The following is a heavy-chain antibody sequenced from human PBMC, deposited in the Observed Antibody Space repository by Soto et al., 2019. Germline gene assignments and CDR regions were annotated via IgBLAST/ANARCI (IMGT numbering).Heavy chain of an antibody. CDR3: ARDGEATGSFDI. V-gene: IGHV3-30-3*01. D-gene: IGHD1-26*01. J-gene: IGHJ3*02. CDR1: GFTFSSYA. CDR2: ISYDGSNK. Sequence: QVQLVESGGGVVQPGRSLRLSCAASGFTFSSYAMHWVRQAPGKGLEWVAVISYDGSNKYYADSVKGRFTISRDNSKNTLYLQMNSLRAEDTAVYYCARDGEATGSFDIWGQGTMVTVSS.